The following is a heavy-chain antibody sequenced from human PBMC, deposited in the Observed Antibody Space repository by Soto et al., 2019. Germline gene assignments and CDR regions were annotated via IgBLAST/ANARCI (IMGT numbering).Heavy chain of an antibody. V-gene: IGHV1-69*06. D-gene: IGHD2-15*01. J-gene: IGHJ6*02. CDR2: IIPMFGTA. CDR1: GGTFSTNG. Sequence: QVQLLQSGAEVKRPGSSVRVSCKASGGTFSTNGINWVRRAPGQGLEWMGGIIPMFGTANYAQKFQGRVTITADKSTSTVYMDLSSLRSEDTATYYCARRPSRYCSGGGCYSGDYYGLDVWGQGTTVTVSS. CDR3: ARRPSRYCSGGGCYSGDYYGLDV.